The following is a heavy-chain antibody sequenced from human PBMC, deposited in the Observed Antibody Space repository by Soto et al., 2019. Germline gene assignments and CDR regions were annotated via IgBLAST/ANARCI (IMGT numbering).Heavy chain of an antibody. CDR2: ISSSSSYI. CDR3: AGFGGNGFDYYYYGMDV. Sequence: EVQLVESGGGLVKPGGSLRLSCAASGFTFSSYSMNWVRQAPGKGLEWVSSISSSSSYIYYADSVKGRFTISRDNAKNSLDLQINSLRAEDTTVYYCAGFGGNGFDYYYYGMDVWGQGTTVTVSS. J-gene: IGHJ6*02. D-gene: IGHD2-15*01. CDR1: GFTFSSYS. V-gene: IGHV3-21*01.